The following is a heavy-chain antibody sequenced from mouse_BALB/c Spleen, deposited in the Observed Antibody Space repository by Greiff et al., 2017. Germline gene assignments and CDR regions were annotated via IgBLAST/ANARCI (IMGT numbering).Heavy chain of an antibody. Sequence: DVKLQESGAELVKPGASVKLSCTASGFNIKDTYMHWVKQRPEQGLEWIGRIDPANGNTKYDPKFQGKATITADTSSNTAYLQLSSLTSEDTAVYYCANWDAYWGQGTLVTVSA. CDR1: GFNIKDTY. CDR2: IDPANGNT. V-gene: IGHV14-3*02. CDR3: ANWDAY. J-gene: IGHJ3*01. D-gene: IGHD4-1*01.